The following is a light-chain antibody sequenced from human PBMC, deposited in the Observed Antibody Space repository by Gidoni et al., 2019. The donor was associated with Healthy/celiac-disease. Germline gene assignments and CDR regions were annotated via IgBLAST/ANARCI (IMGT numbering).Light chain of an antibody. CDR3: QSYDSTLSGSRV. Sequence: QSVLTQPPSVSGDPGQRVTISCTGSSSNIGAGYDVHWYQQLPATAPKLLTYRNSNRPSALPPRFPRPKSATSASLAITGLQAEDEADYYCQSYDSTLSGSRVFGGGTKLTVL. V-gene: IGLV1-40*01. CDR2: RNS. J-gene: IGLJ3*02. CDR1: SSNIGAGYD.